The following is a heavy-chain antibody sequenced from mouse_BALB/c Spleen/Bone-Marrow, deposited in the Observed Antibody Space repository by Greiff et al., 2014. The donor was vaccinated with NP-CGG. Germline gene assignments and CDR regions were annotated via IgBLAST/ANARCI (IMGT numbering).Heavy chain of an antibody. J-gene: IGHJ2*01. CDR2: INPGSGVT. V-gene: IGHV1-54*01. Sequence: QVQLQQPGAELVRPGTSVKVSCKASGYAFTYYLIEWIKQRPGQGLEWIGVINPGSGVTNYNEKFKGKATLTADKSSSTAYMQLSSLTSDDSAVYFCARRDYRSDVGPFDYWGQGTTLTVSS. CDR3: ARRDYRSDVGPFDY. D-gene: IGHD2-14*01. CDR1: GYAFTYYL.